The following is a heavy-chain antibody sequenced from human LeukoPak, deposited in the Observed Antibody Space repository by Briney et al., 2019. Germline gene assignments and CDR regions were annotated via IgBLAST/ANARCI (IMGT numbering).Heavy chain of an antibody. CDR3: ARVRAPIAARPLYYYYYYMDV. D-gene: IGHD6-6*01. CDR1: GFTFSSYA. V-gene: IGHV3-30-3*01. CDR2: ISYDGSNK. J-gene: IGHJ6*03. Sequence: PGRSLRLTCAASGFTFSSYAMHWVRQAPGKGLEWVAVISYDGSNKYYADSVKGRFTISRDNSKNSLYLQMNSLRAEDTAVYYCARVRAPIAARPLYYYYYYMDVWGKGTTVTVSS.